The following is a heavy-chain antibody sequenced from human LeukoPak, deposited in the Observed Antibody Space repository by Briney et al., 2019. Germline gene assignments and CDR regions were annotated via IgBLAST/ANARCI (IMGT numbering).Heavy chain of an antibody. V-gene: IGHV1-8*01. J-gene: IGHJ5*02. CDR3: AREQVPAATVWFDP. D-gene: IGHD2-2*01. Sequence: GASVKVSCKASGYTFTSYDINWVRQATGQGLEWMGWMNPNSGNTGYAQKFQGRVTMTRNTSISTAYMELSRLRSDDTAVYYCAREQVPAATVWFDPWGQGTLVTVSS. CDR1: GYTFTSYD. CDR2: MNPNSGNT.